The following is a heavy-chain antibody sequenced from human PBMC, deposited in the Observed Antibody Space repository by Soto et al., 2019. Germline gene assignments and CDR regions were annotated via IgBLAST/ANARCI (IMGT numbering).Heavy chain of an antibody. V-gene: IGHV4-59*08. CDR1: GGSVSSYY. CDR3: ARQQAPLSYYYYMDV. Sequence: QVQLRESGPGLVKPSETLSLTCTVSGGSVSSYYWSWIRQPPGKGLEWIGYIYYSGSTNYNPSLKSRVTISVDTSKNQFSLKLSSVTAADTAVYYCARQQAPLSYYYYMDVWGKGTTVTVSS. CDR2: IYYSGST. J-gene: IGHJ6*03.